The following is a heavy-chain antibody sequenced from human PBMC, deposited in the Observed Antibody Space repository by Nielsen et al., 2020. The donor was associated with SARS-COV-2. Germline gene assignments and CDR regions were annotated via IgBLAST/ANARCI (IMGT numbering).Heavy chain of an antibody. CDR1: GGSISNYY. J-gene: IGHJ3*01. CDR2: IQHSGAT. CDR3: ARPPDT. Sequence: SETLSLTCTLSGGSISNYYWSWIRQPPGKGLEWLGFIQHSGATTYNPSLESRVTMSVDTSKNQFSLKLRSVTAADTAVYYCARPPDTWGQGTMVTVSS. V-gene: IGHV4-59*08.